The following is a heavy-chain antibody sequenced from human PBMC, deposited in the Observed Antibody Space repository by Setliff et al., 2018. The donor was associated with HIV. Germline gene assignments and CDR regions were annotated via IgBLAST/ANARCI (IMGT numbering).Heavy chain of an antibody. J-gene: IGHJ3*02. CDR2: ISASGITT. CDR3: AKDDVPRDFDI. V-gene: IGHV3-23*01. CDR1: GFTFSSYS. Sequence: PGGSLRLSCAASGFTFSSYSMNWVRQAPGKGLEWVSSISASGITTDYADSVKGRFTISRDNSKNTLFLQMNSLRADDTAVYYCAKDDVPRDFDIWGQGTMVTVSS.